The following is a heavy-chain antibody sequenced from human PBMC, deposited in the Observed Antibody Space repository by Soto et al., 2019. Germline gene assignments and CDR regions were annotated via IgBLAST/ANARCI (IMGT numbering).Heavy chain of an antibody. CDR2: IIPIFGTA. CDR3: ARVGSRGGMITFGGVGPPYYFDY. Sequence: SVKVSCKASGGTFSSYAISWVRQAPGQGLEWMGGIIPIFGTANYAQKFQGRVTIIADESTSTAYMELSSLRSEDTAVYYCARVGSRGGMITFGGVGPPYYFDYWGQGTLVTVSS. D-gene: IGHD3-16*01. J-gene: IGHJ4*02. CDR1: GGTFSSYA. V-gene: IGHV1-69*13.